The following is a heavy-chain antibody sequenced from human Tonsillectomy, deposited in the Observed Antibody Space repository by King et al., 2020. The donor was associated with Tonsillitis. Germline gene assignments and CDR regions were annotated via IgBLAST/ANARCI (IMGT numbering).Heavy chain of an antibody. CDR3: TRHRSSYYDFWSGFADAFDI. Sequence: VQLVESGGGLVQPGGSLKLSCAASGFTFSGSAMHWVRQASGKGLEWVGRIRSKANSYATAYAASVKGSFTISRDVSKNTAYLQMNSLKTEETAVYYCTRHRSSYYDFWSGFADAFDIWGQGTMVTVSS. V-gene: IGHV3-73*02. J-gene: IGHJ3*02. D-gene: IGHD3-3*01. CDR1: GFTFSGSA. CDR2: IRSKANSYAT.